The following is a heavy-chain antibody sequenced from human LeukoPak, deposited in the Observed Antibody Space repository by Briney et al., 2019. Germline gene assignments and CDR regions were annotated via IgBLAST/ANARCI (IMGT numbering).Heavy chain of an antibody. D-gene: IGHD6-19*01. CDR1: GGSISSYY. J-gene: IGHJ4*02. CDR2: IYYSGST. V-gene: IGHV4-59*08. Sequence: SETLSLTCTVSGGSISSYYWSWIRQPPGKGLEWIGYIYYSGSTNYNPSLKSRVTISVDTSKNQFSLKLSSVTAADTAVYYCARLYSSGWYDYWGQGALVTVSS. CDR3: ARLYSSGWYDY.